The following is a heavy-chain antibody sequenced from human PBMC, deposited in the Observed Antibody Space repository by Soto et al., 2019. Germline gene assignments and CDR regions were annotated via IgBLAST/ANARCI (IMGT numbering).Heavy chain of an antibody. CDR1: GGSISTGDHY. J-gene: IGHJ6*02. V-gene: IGHV4-30-4*01. CDR2: IYYSGST. CDR3: ARAGFVRMDYYFGMHV. Sequence: SETLSLTCTVSGGSISTGDHYWSWIRQPPVKGLEWIGYIYYSGSTYYNPSLKSRVTISVDTSKNQFSLKLSSVTAADTAVYYCARAGFVRMDYYFGMHVRGQGITVTVYS. D-gene: IGHD3-10*01.